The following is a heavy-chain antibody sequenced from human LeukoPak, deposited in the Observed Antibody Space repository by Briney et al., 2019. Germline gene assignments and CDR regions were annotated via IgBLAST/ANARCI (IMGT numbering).Heavy chain of an antibody. Sequence: GGSLRLSCAASGFTFSSYAMSWVRQAPGKGLEWVSAISGSGGSTYYADSVKGRFTISRDNSKNTLYLQMNSLRAEDTAVYYCAKDSTLRIVGAPDGLYNWFDPWGQGTLVTVSS. D-gene: IGHD1-26*01. CDR1: GFTFSSYA. CDR3: AKDSTLRIVGAPDGLYNWFDP. V-gene: IGHV3-23*01. J-gene: IGHJ5*02. CDR2: ISGSGGST.